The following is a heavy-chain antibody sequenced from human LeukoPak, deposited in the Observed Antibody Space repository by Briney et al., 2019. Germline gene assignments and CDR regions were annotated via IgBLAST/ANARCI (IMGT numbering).Heavy chain of an antibody. J-gene: IGHJ3*02. CDR2: IYSGGDT. Sequence: GGSLRLSCAASGFTVSSNYMSWVRQAPGKGLEWVSVIYSGGDTYYADSVKGRFTVSRDKSKNTVYLQMNSLRAEDTAVYYCVRDVSHRTSWRNADAFDIWGQRTMVTVSS. CDR1: GFTVSSNY. V-gene: IGHV3-66*01. CDR3: VRDVSHRTSWRNADAFDI. D-gene: IGHD2-2*01.